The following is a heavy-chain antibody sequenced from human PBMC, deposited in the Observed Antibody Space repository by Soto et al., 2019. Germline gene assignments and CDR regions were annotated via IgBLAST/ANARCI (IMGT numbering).Heavy chain of an antibody. V-gene: IGHV3-74*01. CDR1: GFTFNSYW. Sequence: PGGSLRLSCAASGFTFNSYWMHWVRQGPGKGLVWVSRISSDGSSTTYADSVKGRFTISRDNAKNTLYLQMNSLRAEDTAVYYCARADGYNRDDSFDIWGQGTMVTVS. CDR3: ARADGYNRDDSFDI. J-gene: IGHJ3*02. CDR2: ISSDGSST. D-gene: IGHD5-12*01.